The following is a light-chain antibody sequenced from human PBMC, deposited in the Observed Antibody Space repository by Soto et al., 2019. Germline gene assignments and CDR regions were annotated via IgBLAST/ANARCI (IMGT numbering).Light chain of an antibody. CDR1: QSISSY. Sequence: DIQMTQSPSSLSASVGDRVTITCRARQSISSYLNWYQQKPGKAPKLLIYAASSLQSGVPSRFSGSGSGTDFTLTISSLQPEDFATYYCQQSYSTPLTFGPGTKGDIK. CDR3: QQSYSTPLT. CDR2: AAS. V-gene: IGKV1-39*01. J-gene: IGKJ3*01.